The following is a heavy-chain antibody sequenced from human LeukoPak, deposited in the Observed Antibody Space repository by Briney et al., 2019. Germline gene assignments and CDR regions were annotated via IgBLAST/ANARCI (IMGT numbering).Heavy chain of an antibody. D-gene: IGHD6-13*01. J-gene: IGHJ4*02. CDR3: ARPTQDSSSWSYFDY. V-gene: IGHV3-30-3*01. CDR2: ISYDGSTK. CDR1: GFTFSSYA. Sequence: GGTLSLSCAASGFTFSSYAMHWIRQAPGKGLEWVAVISYDGSTKYYAASVKGRSTILKATTKHTLYLKIICLRAEDTAVYYCARPTQDSSSWSYFDYWGQGTLVTVSS.